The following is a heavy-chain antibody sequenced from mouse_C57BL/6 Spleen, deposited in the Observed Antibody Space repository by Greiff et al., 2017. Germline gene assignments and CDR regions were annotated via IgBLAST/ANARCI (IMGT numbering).Heavy chain of an antibody. CDR2: IYPGSGST. D-gene: IGHD1-1*01. Sequence: QVQLQQPGAELVKPGASVKMSCKASGYTFTSYWITWVKQRPGQGLEWIGDIYPGSGSTNYNEKFKSKATLTVDTSSSTAYMQLSSLTSEDSAVYYCARWNGSSDYYAMDYGGQGTSVTVSS. CDR3: ARWNGSSDYYAMDY. CDR1: GYTFTSYW. J-gene: IGHJ4*01. V-gene: IGHV1-55*01.